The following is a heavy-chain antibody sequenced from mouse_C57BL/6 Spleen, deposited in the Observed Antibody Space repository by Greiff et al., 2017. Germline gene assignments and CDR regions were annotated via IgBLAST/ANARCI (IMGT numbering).Heavy chain of an antibody. J-gene: IGHJ3*01. V-gene: IGHV1-42*01. CDR3: ARSDCNYPAGCAY. CDR1: GYSFTGYY. CDR2: IHPSTGGT. Sequence: VHVQQSGPELVKPGASVKISCKASGYSFTGYYMHWVKPSPEQSLEWIGGIHPSTGGTTYNPKFKAKATLTVDKSTSTAYMQRNSLTSEDTAVYYCARSDCNYPAGCAYWGQGTPVTVSA. D-gene: IGHD2-1*01.